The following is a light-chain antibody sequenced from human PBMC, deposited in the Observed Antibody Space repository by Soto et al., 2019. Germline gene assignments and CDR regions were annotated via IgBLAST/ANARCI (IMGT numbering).Light chain of an antibody. Sequence: QSALTQPASVSGSPGQSIAISCTGTSSDIGSYNYVSWYQQHPGKAPKLMIHEVSNRPSGVSDRFSGSKSGNTASLTISGLQADDEADYYCSSHTTYSTRVLGTGTKLTVL. J-gene: IGLJ1*01. CDR2: EVS. CDR1: SSDIGSYNY. CDR3: SSHTTYSTRV. V-gene: IGLV2-14*01.